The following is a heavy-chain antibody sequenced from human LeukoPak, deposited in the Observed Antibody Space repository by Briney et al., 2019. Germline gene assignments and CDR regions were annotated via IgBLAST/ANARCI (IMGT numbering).Heavy chain of an antibody. CDR1: GGSISSGGYS. CDR2: IYHSGST. D-gene: IGHD3-22*01. J-gene: IGHJ4*02. V-gene: IGHV4-30-2*01. Sequence: SQTLSLTCAVSGGSISSGGYSWSWIRQPPGTGLEWIGYIYHSGSTYYNPSLKSRVTISVDRSKNQFSLKLSSVTAADTAVYYCARGGYYDSSLTFDYWGQGTLVTVSS. CDR3: ARGGYYDSSLTFDY.